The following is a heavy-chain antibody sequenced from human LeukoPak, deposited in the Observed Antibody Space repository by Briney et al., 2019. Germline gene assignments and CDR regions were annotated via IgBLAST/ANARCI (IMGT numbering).Heavy chain of an antibody. CDR1: GFTFSSYG. V-gene: IGHV3-30*18. CDR2: ISYDGSNK. D-gene: IGHD6-19*01. Sequence: GRSLRLSCAASGFTFSSYGMHWVRQAPGKELEWVAVISYDGSNKYYADSVKGRFTISRDNSKNTLYLQMNSLRAEDTAMYYCAKDLYSIGWDAFDIWGQGTMVTVSS. J-gene: IGHJ3*02. CDR3: AKDLYSIGWDAFDI.